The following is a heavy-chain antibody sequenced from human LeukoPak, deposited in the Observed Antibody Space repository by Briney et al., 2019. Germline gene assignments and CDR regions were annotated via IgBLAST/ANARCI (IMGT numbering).Heavy chain of an antibody. V-gene: IGHV3-30*02. CDR1: GFTFSSYG. CDR3: ARDLAATPGYGMDV. J-gene: IGHJ6*02. Sequence: GGSLRLSCAASGFTFSSYGMHWVRQAPGKGLEWVAFIRYDGSNKYYADSVKGRFTISRDNSKNTLYLQMNSLRAEDTAVYYCARDLAATPGYGMDVWGQGTTVTVSS. CDR2: IRYDGSNK.